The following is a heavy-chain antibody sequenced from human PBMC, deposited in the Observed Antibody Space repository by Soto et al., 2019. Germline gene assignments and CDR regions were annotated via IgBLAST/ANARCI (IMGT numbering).Heavy chain of an antibody. J-gene: IGHJ4*02. CDR3: ARGPPYYDFWSGYYFDY. CDR2: IWYDGSNK. V-gene: IGHV3-33*01. Sequence: GGSLRLSCAASGFTFSSYGMHWVRQAPGKGLEWVAVIWYDGSNKYYADSVKGRFTIPRDNSKNTLYLQMNSLRAEDTAVYYCARGPPYYDFWSGYYFDYWGQGTLVTVSS. CDR1: GFTFSSYG. D-gene: IGHD3-3*01.